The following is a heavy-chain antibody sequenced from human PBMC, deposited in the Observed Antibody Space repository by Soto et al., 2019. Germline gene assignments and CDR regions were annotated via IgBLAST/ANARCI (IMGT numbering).Heavy chain of an antibody. CDR3: ARKPTGHPYDY. J-gene: IGHJ4*02. CDR2: ISCYNGDT. Sequence: QVQLVQSGAEVKKPGASVKVSCKASGYTFNYYGISWVRQAPGQGPEWMGWISCYNGDTSYAQNFQGRVTLTTATSTSTVDMELRSLRSDDTAVYYCARKPTGHPYDYWGQGTLVTVSS. CDR1: GYTFNYYG. V-gene: IGHV1-18*01. D-gene: IGHD1-1*01.